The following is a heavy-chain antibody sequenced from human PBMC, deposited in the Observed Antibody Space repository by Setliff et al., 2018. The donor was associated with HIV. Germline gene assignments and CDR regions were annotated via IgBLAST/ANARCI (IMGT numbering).Heavy chain of an antibody. V-gene: IGHV4-4*02. D-gene: IGHD3-10*01. J-gene: IGHJ5*02. CDR2: VFHSGSA. CDR1: GGPLNSRNW. Sequence: SETLSLTCAVSGGPLNSRNWWSWVRQPPGKGLEGSGEVFHSGSANSNASLRSRVMISVDTSKNQFSLKLSAVTAADTAVYYCARDHVFGSRTGFDPWGPGILVTVSS. CDR3: ARDHVFGSRTGFDP.